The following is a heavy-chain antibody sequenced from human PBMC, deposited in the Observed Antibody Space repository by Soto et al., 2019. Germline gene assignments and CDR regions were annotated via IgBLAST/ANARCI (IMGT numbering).Heavy chain of an antibody. Sequence: TLSLTCTVSGGSISSGDYYWSWIRQPPGKGLEWIGYIYYSGSTFYNPSLKNRVTISLDTSKIQFSLKLSSVTAADTAVYCVREGGDNWFDPWGQGTLVTVS. CDR2: IYYSGST. V-gene: IGHV4-30-4*01. CDR3: VREGGDNWFDP. CDR1: GGSISSGDYY. J-gene: IGHJ5*02. D-gene: IGHD3-16*01.